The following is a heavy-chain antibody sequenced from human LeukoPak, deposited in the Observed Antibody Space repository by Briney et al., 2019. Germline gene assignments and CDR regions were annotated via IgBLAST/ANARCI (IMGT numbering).Heavy chain of an antibody. CDR1: GLTFSTSG. Sequence: VKPGGSLRLSCTASGLTFSTSGFNWVRQAPGKGLEWVASIGPTGSDRYHADSIKGRFTTSRDNANNFLYLQMNSLRAEDTAVYYCATETNGRHYDYWGQGTLLTVSS. D-gene: IGHD1-14*01. CDR3: ATETNGRHYDY. J-gene: IGHJ4*02. CDR2: IGPTGSDR. V-gene: IGHV3-21*06.